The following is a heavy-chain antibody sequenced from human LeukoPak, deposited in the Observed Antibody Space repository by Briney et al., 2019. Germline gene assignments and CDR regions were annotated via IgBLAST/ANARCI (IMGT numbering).Heavy chain of an antibody. V-gene: IGHV3-66*01. CDR1: GFTVSRNY. CDR3: AKELLWFGELYYFDY. Sequence: GGSLRLSCAASGFTVSRNYMSWVRQAPGKGLEWVSIIYSGGSTYYADSVKGRFTISRDSSKNTLYLQMNSLRAEDTAVYYCAKELLWFGELYYFDYWGQGTLVTVSS. CDR2: IYSGGST. D-gene: IGHD3-10*01. J-gene: IGHJ4*02.